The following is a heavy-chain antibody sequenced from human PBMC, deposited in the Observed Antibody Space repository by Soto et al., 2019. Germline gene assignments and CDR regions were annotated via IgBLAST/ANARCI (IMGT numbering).Heavy chain of an antibody. Sequence: EVQLLESGGGLVQPGGSLRLSCAASGFTFSSYAMSWVRQAPGKGLEWVSAISGSGGSTYYADSVKGRFTISRDNSKNTLYLKMNSLRAEDTAVYYCAKDLWTYDILTGYYGPFDYWGQGTLVTVSS. V-gene: IGHV3-23*01. CDR1: GFTFSSYA. CDR3: AKDLWTYDILTGYYGPFDY. D-gene: IGHD3-9*01. J-gene: IGHJ4*02. CDR2: ISGSGGST.